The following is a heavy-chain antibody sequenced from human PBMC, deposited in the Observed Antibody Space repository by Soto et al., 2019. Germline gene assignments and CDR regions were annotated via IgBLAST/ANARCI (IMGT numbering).Heavy chain of an antibody. Sequence: NPSETLSLTCTVSGGPISSYYWSWIRQPPGKGLEWIGYIYYSGSTNYNPSLKSRVTISVDTSKNQFSLKLSPVTAADTAVYYCARVGDRFDPWGQGTLVTVSS. D-gene: IGHD3-3*01. CDR3: ARVGDRFDP. J-gene: IGHJ5*02. CDR2: IYYSGST. CDR1: GGPISSYY. V-gene: IGHV4-59*01.